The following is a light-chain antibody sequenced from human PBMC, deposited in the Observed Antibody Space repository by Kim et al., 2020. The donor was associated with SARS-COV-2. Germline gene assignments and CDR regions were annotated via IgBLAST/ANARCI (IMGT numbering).Light chain of an antibody. J-gene: IGKJ5*01. CDR2: AAS. CDR3: QQSYSSSFT. Sequence: DIQMTQSPSSLSASVGDRVTITCRASQSISSYLNWYQQKPGKAPKLLIYAASSLQSGVPSRFSGSGSGTDFTLTISSLQPEDFATYYFQQSYSSSFTFDQGTRLEIK. CDR1: QSISSY. V-gene: IGKV1-39*01.